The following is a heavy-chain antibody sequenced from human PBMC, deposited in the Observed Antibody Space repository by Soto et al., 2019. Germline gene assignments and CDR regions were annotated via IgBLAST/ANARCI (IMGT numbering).Heavy chain of an antibody. D-gene: IGHD6-6*01. CDR3: ARRIAARKSYFDY. Sequence: SETLSLTCAVYGGSFSGYYWSWIRQPPGKGLEWIGEISHSGSTNYNPSLKSRVTISVDTSKNQFSLKLSSVTAADTAVYYCARRIAARKSYFDYWGQGTLVTVSS. V-gene: IGHV4-34*01. CDR1: GGSFSGYY. CDR2: ISHSGST. J-gene: IGHJ4*02.